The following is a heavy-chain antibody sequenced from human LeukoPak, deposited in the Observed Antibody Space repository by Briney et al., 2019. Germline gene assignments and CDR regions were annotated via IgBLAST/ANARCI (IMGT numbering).Heavy chain of an antibody. CDR2: ILNDGSTQ. V-gene: IGHV3-30-3*01. Sequence: GGSLRLSCAASGFTFSSYAMHWVRQAPGKGLEWVAVILNDGSTQYYADSVKGRFTISRDNAKNSLYLQMNSLRAEDTAVYYCARRKAGTNYFDYWGQGTLVTVSS. CDR3: ARRKAGTNYFDY. CDR1: GFTFSSYA. D-gene: IGHD6-19*01. J-gene: IGHJ4*02.